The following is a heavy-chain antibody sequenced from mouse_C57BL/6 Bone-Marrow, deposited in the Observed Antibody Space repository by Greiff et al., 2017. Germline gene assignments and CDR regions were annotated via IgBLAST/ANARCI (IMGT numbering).Heavy chain of an antibody. CDR2: IYPRDGSP. V-gene: IGHV1-78*01. J-gene: IGHJ2*01. CDR1: GYTFTDHT. CDR3: ARRIGYYGSSWYYFDY. Sequence: QVQLKQSDAELVKPGASVKISCKVSGYTFTDHTIHWMKQRPEQGLEWIGYIYPRDGSPKYNEKFKGKATLTADKSSSTAYMQLNSLTSEDSAVYFCARRIGYYGSSWYYFDYWGQGTTLTVAS. D-gene: IGHD1-1*01.